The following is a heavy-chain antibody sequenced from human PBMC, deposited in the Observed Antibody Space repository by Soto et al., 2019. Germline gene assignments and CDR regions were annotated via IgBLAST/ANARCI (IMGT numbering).Heavy chain of an antibody. CDR3: ATGITMVRGVIILYFDY. Sequence: PSETLSRTCTVSGGSISSSSYYWGWIRQPPGKGLEWIGSIYYSGSTYYNPSLKSRVTISVDTSKNQFSLKLSSVTAADTAVYYCATGITMVRGVIILYFDYWGQGTLVTVSS. J-gene: IGHJ4*02. CDR1: GGSISSSSYY. CDR2: IYYSGST. D-gene: IGHD3-10*01. V-gene: IGHV4-39*01.